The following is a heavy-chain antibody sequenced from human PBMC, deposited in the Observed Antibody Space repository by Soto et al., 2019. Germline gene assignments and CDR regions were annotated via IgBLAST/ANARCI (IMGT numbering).Heavy chain of an antibody. V-gene: IGHV4-34*01. D-gene: IGHD1-7*01. J-gene: IGHJ6*02. CDR2: INHSGST. CDR1: GGSFSGYY. CDR3: ASKWNYGSYYGMDV. Sequence: SETLSLTCAVYGGSFSGYYWSWIRQPPGKGLEWIGEINHSGSTNYNPSLKSRVTISVDTSKNQFSLKLSSVTAADTAVYYCASKWNYGSYYGMDVWGQGTTVTVSS.